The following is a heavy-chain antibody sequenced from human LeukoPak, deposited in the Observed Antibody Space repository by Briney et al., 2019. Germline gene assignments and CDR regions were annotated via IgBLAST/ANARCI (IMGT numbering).Heavy chain of an antibody. V-gene: IGHV3-23*01. J-gene: IGHJ4*02. CDR1: GFTFSSYA. Sequence: GGSLRLSCAASGFTFSSYAMSWVRQAPGKGLEWVSTISATTGSTHYADSVKGRFTISRDNSENTLYLQMNSLRAEDTAVYYCASRSYYPSDGGQGTLVTVSS. CDR3: ASRSYYPSD. D-gene: IGHD3-10*01. CDR2: ISATTGST.